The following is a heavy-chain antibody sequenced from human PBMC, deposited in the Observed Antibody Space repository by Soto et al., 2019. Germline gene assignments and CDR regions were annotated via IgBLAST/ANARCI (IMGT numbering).Heavy chain of an antibody. D-gene: IGHD1-26*01. CDR3: ARDLSYAFDY. V-gene: IGHV3-48*02. Sequence: EVQLVESGGGLVQPGGSLRLSCAASGFIFTSYSMNWVRQAPGKGLEWLSYIRIDSNHIGYADSVRGRFTISSDIAKNSLYLQMNSLRDEDTAVYYCARDLSYAFDYWGHGTLVNVSS. J-gene: IGHJ4*01. CDR1: GFIFTSYS. CDR2: IRIDSNHI.